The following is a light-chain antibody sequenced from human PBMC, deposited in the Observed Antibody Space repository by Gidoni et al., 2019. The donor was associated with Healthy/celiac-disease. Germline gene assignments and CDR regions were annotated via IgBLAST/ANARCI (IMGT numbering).Light chain of an antibody. J-gene: IGKJ1*01. V-gene: IGKV2-28*01. Sequence: DIVMTKSQPSLPVTPGEPASISCRSSQSLLHSNGYNYLDWYLQKPGQSPQLLIYLGSNRASGVPDRFSGSGSGTDFTLKISRVEAEDVGVYYCMQALQPTFGQGTKVEIK. CDR1: QSLLHSNGYNY. CDR3: MQALQPT. CDR2: LGS.